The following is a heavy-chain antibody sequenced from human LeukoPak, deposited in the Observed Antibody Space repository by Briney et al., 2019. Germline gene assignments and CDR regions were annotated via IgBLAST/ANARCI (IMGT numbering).Heavy chain of an antibody. V-gene: IGHV1-8*01. D-gene: IGHD1-26*01. Sequence: ASVKVSCKASGYTFTSYDINWVRQATGQGLEWMGWMNPNSGNTGYAQKFQGRVTMTRNTSIGTAYMELSSLRSEDTAVYYCARVGLEVDWFDPWGQGTLVTVSS. CDR2: MNPNSGNT. CDR1: GYTFTSYD. CDR3: ARVGLEVDWFDP. J-gene: IGHJ5*02.